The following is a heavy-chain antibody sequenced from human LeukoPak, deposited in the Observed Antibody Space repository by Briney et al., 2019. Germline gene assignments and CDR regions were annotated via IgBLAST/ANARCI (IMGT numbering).Heavy chain of an antibody. CDR2: IKQDGNEK. Sequence: VGALRLSCAPSGFTFSRSWMSWVRQAPGRGLEGVANIKQDGNEKYYVDSVKGRFTISRDNGKNSLYLQMTRLRVADTAVYFCARPPDLDSSASFRFPKWGQGTLVTVSS. J-gene: IGHJ4*02. D-gene: IGHD3-22*01. CDR1: GFTFSRSW. CDR3: ARPPDLDSSASFRFPK. V-gene: IGHV3-7*01.